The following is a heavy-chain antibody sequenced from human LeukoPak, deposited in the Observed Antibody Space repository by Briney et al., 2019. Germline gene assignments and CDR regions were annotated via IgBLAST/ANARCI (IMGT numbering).Heavy chain of an antibody. V-gene: IGHV3-11*04. D-gene: IGHD6-19*01. J-gene: IGHJ4*02. CDR3: AKDRWGAVASFDY. CDR1: GFTFSDYY. Sequence: SGGSLRLSCAASGFTFSDYYMSWIRQAPGKGLEWVSYISSSGSTIYYADSVKGRFTISRDNSKNMLYLQMNSLGTEDTAVYYCAKDRWGAVASFDYWGQGTLVTVSS. CDR2: ISSSGSTI.